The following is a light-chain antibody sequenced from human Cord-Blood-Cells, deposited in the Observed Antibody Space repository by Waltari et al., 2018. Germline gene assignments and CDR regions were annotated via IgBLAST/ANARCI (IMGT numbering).Light chain of an antibody. CDR3: QQYGSSPLFT. CDR2: GAS. CDR1: QSVSSSY. Sequence: EIVLTQSPGTLSLSPGERATLSCRASQSVSSSYLAWYQQKPGQAPRRLIYGASSRATGIPDRFSGSESGTDFTLTISRLEPEDFAVYYCQQYGSSPLFTFGPGTKVDIK. J-gene: IGKJ3*01. V-gene: IGKV3-20*01.